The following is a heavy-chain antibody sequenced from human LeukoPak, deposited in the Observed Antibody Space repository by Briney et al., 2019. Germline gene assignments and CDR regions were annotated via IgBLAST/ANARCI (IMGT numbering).Heavy chain of an antibody. CDR3: AKVYCTNGVCPLDYYYMDV. D-gene: IGHD2-8*01. Sequence: GGSLRLSCAASGFTFSSHAMSWVRQAPGKGLEWVSAISGSGGSTYYADSVKGRFTISRDNSKNTLYLQMNSLRAEDTAVYYCAKVYCTNGVCPLDYYYMDVWGKGTTVTVSS. CDR1: GFTFSSHA. CDR2: ISGSGGST. V-gene: IGHV3-23*01. J-gene: IGHJ6*03.